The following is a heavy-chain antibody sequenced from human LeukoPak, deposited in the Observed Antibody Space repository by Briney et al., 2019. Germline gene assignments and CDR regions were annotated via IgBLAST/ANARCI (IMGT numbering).Heavy chain of an antibody. CDR1: GGTFSSYA. J-gene: IGHJ5*02. V-gene: IGHV1-69*13. CDR3: ASSSRITMVRGVITNWFDP. D-gene: IGHD3-10*01. Sequence: SVKVSCKASGGTFSSYAISWVRQAPGQGLEWMGGIIPIFGTANYAQKFQGRVTITADESTSTAYMELSSLRSEDTAVYYCASSSRITMVRGVITNWFDPWGQGTLVTVSS. CDR2: IIPIFGTA.